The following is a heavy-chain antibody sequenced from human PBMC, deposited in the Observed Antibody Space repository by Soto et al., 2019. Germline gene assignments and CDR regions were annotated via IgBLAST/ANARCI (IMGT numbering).Heavy chain of an antibody. J-gene: IGHJ6*02. V-gene: IGHV1-69*13. CDR2: IIPIFGTA. CDR1: GGTFSSYA. CDR3: AREYYYGSGSYIKDYYGMDV. Sequence: GASVKVSCKASGGTFSSYAISWVRQAPGQGLEWMGGIIPIFGTANYAQKFQGRVTITADESTSTAYMELSSLRSEDTAVYYCAREYYYGSGSYIKDYYGMDVWGQGTTVTVSS. D-gene: IGHD3-10*01.